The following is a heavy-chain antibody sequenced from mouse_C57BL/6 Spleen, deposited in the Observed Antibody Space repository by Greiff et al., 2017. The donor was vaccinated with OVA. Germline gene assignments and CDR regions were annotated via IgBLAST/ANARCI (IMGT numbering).Heavy chain of an antibody. Sequence: QVQLKQPGAELVKPGASVKMSCKASGYTFTSYWITWVKQRPGQGLEWIGDIYPGSGSTNFNEKFKSKATLTVDTSSSTAYMQLSSLTSEDSAVYYCARHQGAMDYWGQGTSVTVSS. V-gene: IGHV1-55*01. CDR3: ARHQGAMDY. J-gene: IGHJ4*01. CDR2: IYPGSGST. CDR1: GYTFTSYW.